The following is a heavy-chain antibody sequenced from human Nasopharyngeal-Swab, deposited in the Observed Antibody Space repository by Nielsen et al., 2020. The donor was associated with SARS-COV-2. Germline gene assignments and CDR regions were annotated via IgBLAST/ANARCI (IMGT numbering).Heavy chain of an antibody. J-gene: IGHJ4*02. CDR3: VKDRGAHSVVVVAAS. Sequence: GESLKISCSASGFTFSIYAMHWVRQAPGKGLEYVSTINDYEDRLYYADSVKGRFTISRDNPKNTLNLQMSSLRAEDTAVYYCVKDRGAHSVVVVAASWGQGTLVTVSS. D-gene: IGHD2-15*01. CDR2: INDYEDRL. V-gene: IGHV3-64D*06. CDR1: GFTFSIYA.